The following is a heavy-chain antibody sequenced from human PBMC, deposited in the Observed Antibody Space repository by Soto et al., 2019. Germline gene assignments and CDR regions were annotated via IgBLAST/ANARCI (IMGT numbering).Heavy chain of an antibody. D-gene: IGHD6-13*01. J-gene: IGHJ4*02. Sequence: QLQLQESGSGLVKPSQTLSLTCAVSGGSISSGGYSWSWIRQPPGKGLEWIGYIYHSGSTYYNPSPKSRVTRSVDRSKNQFSLKLSSVTAADTAVYYCARGQKLGNYYFDYWGQGTLVTVSS. CDR3: ARGQKLGNYYFDY. CDR2: IYHSGST. V-gene: IGHV4-30-2*01. CDR1: GGSISSGGYS.